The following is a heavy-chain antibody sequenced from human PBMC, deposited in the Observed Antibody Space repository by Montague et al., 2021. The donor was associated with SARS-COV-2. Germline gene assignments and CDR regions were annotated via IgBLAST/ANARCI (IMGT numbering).Heavy chain of an antibody. J-gene: IGHJ2*01. CDR2: IYKRGYA. V-gene: IGHV4-4*07. Sequence: SETLSLTCSVSGDSISSYYWSWIRQPDGKGLEWIGRIYKRGYANYNPSLQSRVTMSVDTSKNQVSLNVTSVTAADTAVYYCARAIRHLDFWGRGILVTVSS. CDR1: GDSISSYY. CDR3: ARAIRHLDF.